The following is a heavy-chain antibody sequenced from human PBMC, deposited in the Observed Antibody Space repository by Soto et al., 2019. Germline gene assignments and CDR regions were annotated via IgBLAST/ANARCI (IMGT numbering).Heavy chain of an antibody. D-gene: IGHD6-19*01. CDR3: AQYSSGWYKAFDI. CDR2: MNPNSGNT. V-gene: IGHV1-8*01. J-gene: IGHJ3*02. CDR1: GYTFTSYD. Sequence: ASVKVSCKASGYTFTSYDINWVRQATGQGLEWMGWMNPNSGNTGYAQKFQGRVTMTRNTSISTAYMELSSLRSEDTAVYYCAQYSSGWYKAFDIWGQGIMVTVS.